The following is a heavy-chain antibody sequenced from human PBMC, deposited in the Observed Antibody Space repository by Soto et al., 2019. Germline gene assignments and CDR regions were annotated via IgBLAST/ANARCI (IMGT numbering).Heavy chain of an antibody. Sequence: EVQLLESGGDLVQPGGSLRLACAASGFYFSSYAMVWVRQAPGKGLEWVAVISARGGSSYFADSVKGWFTISRDKSKNMLSLEMNSLRAEDTDTYFCAKGSIVYSAPVDHWGQRTLVLVSS. CDR3: AKGSIVYSAPVDH. CDR1: GFYFSSYA. CDR2: ISARGGSS. J-gene: IGHJ4*02. V-gene: IGHV3-23*01. D-gene: IGHD5-12*01.